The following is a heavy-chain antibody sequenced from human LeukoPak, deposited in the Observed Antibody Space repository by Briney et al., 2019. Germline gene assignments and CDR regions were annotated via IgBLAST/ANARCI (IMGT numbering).Heavy chain of an antibody. CDR1: GFTFTTFG. CDR3: AKINNDDDY. Sequence: GRSLRLSCAASGFTFTTFGIHWVRQAPGKGLEWVAAISPDGNIEYYTDSVKGRFTISRDNSKNMIYLQMNSLRGEDSAVYYCAKINNDDDYWGQGTLVTVSS. V-gene: IGHV3-30*18. CDR2: ISPDGNIE. D-gene: IGHD1/OR15-1a*01. J-gene: IGHJ4*02.